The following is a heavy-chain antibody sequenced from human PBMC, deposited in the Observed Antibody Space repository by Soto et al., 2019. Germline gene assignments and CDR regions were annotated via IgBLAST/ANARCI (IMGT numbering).Heavy chain of an antibody. CDR2: ISYDGSKK. CDR3: ARGRPLAMTEIDFSYRLDV. D-gene: IGHD2-21*01. J-gene: IGHJ6*02. CDR1: GFSLTSFT. Sequence: QEHLVESGGGVVQPGKSLRLSCTASGFSLTSFTVHWVRQAPGKGLEWVTLISYDGSKKDYIDSVKGRFTISRDNFKNAVYMEIHNLRPEDTAVYFCARGRPLAMTEIDFSYRLDVWGQGTTVTVSS. V-gene: IGHV3-30-3*01.